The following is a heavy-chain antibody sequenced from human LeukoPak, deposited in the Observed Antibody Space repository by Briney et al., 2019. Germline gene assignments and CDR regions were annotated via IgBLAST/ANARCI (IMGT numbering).Heavy chain of an antibody. CDR1: GFTFSDYY. CDR2: ISSSSSYI. J-gene: IGHJ6*02. Sequence: GSLRLSCVASGFTFSDYYMSWIRQAPGKGLEWVSSISSSSSYIYYADSVKGRFTISRDNAKNPLYLQMNSLRAEDTAVYYCARVSRNPYYYYGMDVWGQGTTVTVSS. V-gene: IGHV3-11*06. CDR3: ARVSRNPYYYYGMDV.